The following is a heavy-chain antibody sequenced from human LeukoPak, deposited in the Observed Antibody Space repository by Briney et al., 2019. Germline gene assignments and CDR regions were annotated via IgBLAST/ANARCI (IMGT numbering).Heavy chain of an antibody. CDR1: GGTFSSYA. CDR2: IIPILGIA. J-gene: IGHJ4*02. V-gene: IGHV1-69*04. CDR3: ARDTASGYYVFDY. D-gene: IGHD3-22*01. Sequence: SVKVSCKASGGTFSSYAISWVRQAPGQGLEWMGRIIPILGIANYAQKFQDRVTITADKSTSTADMKLSSMRSEDTAVYYCARDTASGYYVFDYWGQGTLVTVSS.